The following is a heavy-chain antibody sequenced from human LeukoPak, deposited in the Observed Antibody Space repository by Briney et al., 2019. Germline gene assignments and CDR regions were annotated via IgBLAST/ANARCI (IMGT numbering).Heavy chain of an antibody. D-gene: IGHD3-9*01. Sequence: SQTLSLTCAISGDSVSSNSVAWNWIRQSPSRGLEWLGRTYYRSTWYNDYAVSVRGRITVNPDTSKNQFSLHLNSVTPEDTAVYYCARRLAQYDCFDPWGQGILVTVSS. CDR2: TYYRSTWYN. J-gene: IGHJ5*02. CDR3: ARRLAQYDCFDP. V-gene: IGHV6-1*01. CDR1: GDSVSSNSVA.